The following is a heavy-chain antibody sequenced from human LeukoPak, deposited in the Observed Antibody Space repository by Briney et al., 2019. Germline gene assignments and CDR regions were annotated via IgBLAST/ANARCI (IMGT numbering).Heavy chain of an antibody. D-gene: IGHD3-10*01. Sequence: PGGSLRLSCVASGFSFSSHAMHWVRQAPGKGLDWVAVISYDGSNKYYADSVKGRFTISRDNSKNTLYLQMNSLRAEDTAVYYCARAPSIYYGSGSYPYYFDYWGQGTLVTVSS. CDR2: ISYDGSNK. V-gene: IGHV3-30*04. CDR1: GFSFSSHA. J-gene: IGHJ4*02. CDR3: ARAPSIYYGSGSYPYYFDY.